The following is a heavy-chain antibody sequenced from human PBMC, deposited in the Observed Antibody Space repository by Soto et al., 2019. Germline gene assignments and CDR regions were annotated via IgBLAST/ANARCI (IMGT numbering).Heavy chain of an antibody. CDR2: TYYRSKWKT. Sequence: PSQTLSLTCAISGDSVSSNSAAWNWVRQSPSRGLEWLGRTYYRSKWKTDYAVSVRGRITINPDTSNNQFSLKLSSVTAADTAVYYCARCYGSGSSYYYYYGMDVWGQGTTVTVSS. CDR1: GDSVSSNSAA. J-gene: IGHJ6*02. D-gene: IGHD3-10*01. CDR3: ARCYGSGSSYYYYYGMDV. V-gene: IGHV6-1*01.